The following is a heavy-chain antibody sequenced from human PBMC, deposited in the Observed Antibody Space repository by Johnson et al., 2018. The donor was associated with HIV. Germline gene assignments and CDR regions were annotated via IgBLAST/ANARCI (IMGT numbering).Heavy chain of an antibody. CDR3: VREGYSSSSDAFDI. Sequence: QVQLVESGGGLVQPGRSLRLSCAASGFTFNKFAMHWVRQAPGKGLEWLAFIPFDGSNKYFGDSVEGRFDISSENSKNSHYLHMNSLRPEDTAIYYCVREGYSSSSDAFDIWGQGTMVTVSS. J-gene: IGHJ3*02. CDR2: IPFDGSNK. D-gene: IGHD6-6*01. V-gene: IGHV3-30*09. CDR1: GFTFNKFA.